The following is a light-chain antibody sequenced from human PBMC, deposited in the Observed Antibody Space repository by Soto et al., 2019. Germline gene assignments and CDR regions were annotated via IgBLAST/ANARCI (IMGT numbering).Light chain of an antibody. Sequence: DIQMTQSPSTLSASVGDRVTITCRASQSVSSWLAWYQLKPGKAPKLLIYDASSLESGVPSRFSGSGSGTEFTLTISSLQPDDFATYYCQHYNSYSEAVGQGTKVDIK. J-gene: IGKJ1*01. CDR1: QSVSSW. CDR2: DAS. V-gene: IGKV1-5*01. CDR3: QHYNSYSEA.